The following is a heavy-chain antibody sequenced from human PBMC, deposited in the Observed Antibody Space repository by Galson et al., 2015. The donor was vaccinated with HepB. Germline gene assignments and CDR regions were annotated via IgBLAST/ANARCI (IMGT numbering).Heavy chain of an antibody. CDR2: INTNTGNP. D-gene: IGHD3-10*01. CDR1: GYTFTSYA. J-gene: IGHJ4*02. V-gene: IGHV7-4-1*02. CDR3: ARDLPITMVQGVIIRHPSLGY. Sequence: SVKVSCKASGYTFTSYAMNWVRQAPGQGLEWMGWINTNTGNPTYAQGFTGRFVFSLDTSVSTAYLQISSLKAEDTAVYYCARDLPITMVQGVIIRHPSLGYWGQGTLVTVSS.